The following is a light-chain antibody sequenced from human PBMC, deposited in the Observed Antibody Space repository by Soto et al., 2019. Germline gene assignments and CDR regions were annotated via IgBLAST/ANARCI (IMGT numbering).Light chain of an antibody. Sequence: EIVLTQSPGTLSLSPGERATLSCRASQSISSSYLAWYQQKPGQAPRLLIYGASSRATGIPDRFSGSGSGTDFTLTIIRLEPEDFAVYYCQQYGNSRWTFGQGTKVEIK. CDR2: GAS. J-gene: IGKJ1*01. CDR3: QQYGNSRWT. CDR1: QSISSSY. V-gene: IGKV3-20*01.